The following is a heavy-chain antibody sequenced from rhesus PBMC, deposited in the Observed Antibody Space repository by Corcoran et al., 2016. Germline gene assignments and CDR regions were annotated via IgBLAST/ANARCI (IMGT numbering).Heavy chain of an antibody. D-gene: IGHD2-8*01. V-gene: IGHV4S10*01. CDR3: AREYCSGGVCYGAYFEV. CDR1: GGSISDSYR. CDR2: IYGSRKRP. J-gene: IGHJ1*01. Sequence: QVQLQESGPGVMKPSETLSLTCAVSGGSISDSYRWSWIRQTPGKGLEWIGYIYGSRKRPNYNPSLKSRVTISKDTSKNQFSLKLSSVTAADTAVYYCAREYCSGGVCYGAYFEVWGQGALVTVSA.